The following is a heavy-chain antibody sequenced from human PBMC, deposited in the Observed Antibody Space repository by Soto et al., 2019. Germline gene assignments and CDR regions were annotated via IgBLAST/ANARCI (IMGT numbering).Heavy chain of an antibody. CDR1: GGSISSGGYS. CDR3: ARGYDFWSGPSPMGSYYCSGMDV. Sequence: SETLSLTCAVSGGSISSGGYSWSWIRQPPGKGLEWIGYIYHSGSTYYNPSLKSRVTISVDRSKNQFSLKLSSVTAADTAVYYCARGYDFWSGPSPMGSYYCSGMDVWGQGTTVTVSS. CDR2: IYHSGST. J-gene: IGHJ6*02. V-gene: IGHV4-30-2*01. D-gene: IGHD3-3*01.